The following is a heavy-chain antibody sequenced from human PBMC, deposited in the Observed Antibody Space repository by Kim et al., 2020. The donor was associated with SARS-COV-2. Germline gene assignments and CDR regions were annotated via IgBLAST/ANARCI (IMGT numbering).Heavy chain of an antibody. CDR3: ASLHWNPVDY. D-gene: IGHD1-1*01. CDR2: EK. Sequence: EKYEVDSVMGRFTISGDDAKNSLYLKMNSLRAEATAVYYCASLHWNPVDYWGQGTLVTVSS. V-gene: IGHV3-7*03. J-gene: IGHJ4*02.